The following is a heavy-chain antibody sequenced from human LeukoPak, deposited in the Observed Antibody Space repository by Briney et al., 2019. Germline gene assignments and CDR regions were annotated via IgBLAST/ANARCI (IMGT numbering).Heavy chain of an antibody. Sequence: ASVKVSCKASGYTFTGCYMHWVRQAPGQGLEWMGWINPNSGGTNYAQKFQGRVTMTRNTSISTAYMELSSLRSEDTAVYYCARAMTTVTPFYYYYYGMDVWGQGTTVTVSS. CDR3: ARAMTTVTPFYYYYYGMDV. CDR2: INPNSGGT. CDR1: GYTFTGCY. J-gene: IGHJ6*02. D-gene: IGHD4-11*01. V-gene: IGHV1-2*02.